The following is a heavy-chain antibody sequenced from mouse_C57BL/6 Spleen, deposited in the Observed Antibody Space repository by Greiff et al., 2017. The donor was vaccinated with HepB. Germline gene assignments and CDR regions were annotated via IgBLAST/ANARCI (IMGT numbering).Heavy chain of an antibody. CDR1: GFTFSDYG. V-gene: IGHV5-15*01. CDR3: ARHPYYYGSREYYAMDY. D-gene: IGHD1-1*01. J-gene: IGHJ4*01. Sequence: EVKLVESGGGLVQPGGSLKLSCAASGFTFSDYGMAWVRQAPRKGPEWVAFISNLAYSIYYADTVTGRFTISRETAKNPLYLEMSSLRSEDTAMYYCARHPYYYGSREYYAMDYWGQGTSVTVSS. CDR2: ISNLAYSI.